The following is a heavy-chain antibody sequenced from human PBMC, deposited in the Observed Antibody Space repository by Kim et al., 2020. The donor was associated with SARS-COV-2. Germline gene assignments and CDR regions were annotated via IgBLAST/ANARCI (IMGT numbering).Heavy chain of an antibody. J-gene: IGHJ3*02. CDR3: ASHLEEKQYAFDI. CDR2: IYYSGST. Sequence: SETLSLTCTVSGGSISSSSYYWGWIRQPPGKGLEWIGSIYYSGSTYYNPSLKSRVTISVDTSKNQFSLKLSSVTAADTAVYYCASHLEEKQYAFDIWGQGTMVTVSS. V-gene: IGHV4-39*01. D-gene: IGHD6-19*01. CDR1: GGSISSSSYY.